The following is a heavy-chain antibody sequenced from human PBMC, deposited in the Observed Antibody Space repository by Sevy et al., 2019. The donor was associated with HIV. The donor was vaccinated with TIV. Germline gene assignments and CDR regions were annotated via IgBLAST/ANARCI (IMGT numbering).Heavy chain of an antibody. V-gene: IGHV1-24*01. J-gene: IGHJ4*02. CDR2: FDPEDGET. D-gene: IGHD6-19*01. CDR1: GYTLTELS. Sequence: ASVKVSCKVSGYTLTELSIHWVRQAPGKGLEWMGGFDPEDGETIYAQKFQGRVTMTEDTSTDTAYMELSSLRSEDTAVYYCATGFPAVAPYYFDYWGQGTLVTVSS. CDR3: ATGFPAVAPYYFDY.